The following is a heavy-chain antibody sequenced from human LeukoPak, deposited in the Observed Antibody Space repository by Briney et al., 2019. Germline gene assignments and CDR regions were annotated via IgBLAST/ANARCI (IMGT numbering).Heavy chain of an antibody. CDR1: GFTVSSNY. CDR2: IYSGGST. V-gene: IGHV3-53*01. Sequence: DPGGSLRLSCAASGFTVSSNYMSWVRRAPGKGLEWVSVIYSGGSTYYADSVKGRFTISRNNSKNTLYLQMNSLRAEDTAVYYCAGLTYYYDSSGYPIDYWGQGTLVTVSS. CDR3: AGLTYYYDSSGYPIDY. J-gene: IGHJ4*02. D-gene: IGHD3-22*01.